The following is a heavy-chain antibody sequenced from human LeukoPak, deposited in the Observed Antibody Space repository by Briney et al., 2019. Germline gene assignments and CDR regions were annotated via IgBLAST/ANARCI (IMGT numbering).Heavy chain of an antibody. D-gene: IGHD1-26*01. V-gene: IGHV3-23*01. CDR3: AKSESYSPTHFDN. CDR1: GFTFSNYA. CDR2: ISGSGSST. J-gene: IGHJ4*02. Sequence: GGSLRLSCAASGFTFSNYAMSWVRQAPGKGLEWVSAISGSGSSTYYADSVKGRFTISRDSSKNTLYLQMNSLRAEDTAVYYCAKSESYSPTHFDNWGQGTLVTVSS.